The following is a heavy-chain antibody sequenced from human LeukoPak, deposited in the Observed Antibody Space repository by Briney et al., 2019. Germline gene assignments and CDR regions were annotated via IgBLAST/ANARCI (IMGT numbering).Heavy chain of an antibody. CDR3: ASTQRGYCSSTSCPAAFDI. CDR1: GYSISSGYY. V-gene: IGHV4-38-2*02. D-gene: IGHD2-2*01. J-gene: IGHJ3*02. Sequence: SETLSLTCTVSGYSISSGYYWGWIRQPPGKGLEWIGYIYYSGSTYYNPSLKSRVTISVDTSKNQFSLKLSSVTAADTAVYYCASTQRGYCSSTSCPAAFDIWGQGTMVTVSS. CDR2: IYYSGST.